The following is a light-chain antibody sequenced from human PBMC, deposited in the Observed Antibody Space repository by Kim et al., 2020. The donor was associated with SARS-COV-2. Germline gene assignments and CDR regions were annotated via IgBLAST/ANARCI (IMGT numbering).Light chain of an antibody. CDR2: SDN. Sequence: GQRVTISGSGSRSNIGSNTVNWYQQLPGTAPKLLIYSDNQRPSGVPDRFSGSKSGTSASLAISGLQSEDEADYDCAAWDDSLNGPVFGGGTQLTVL. J-gene: IGLJ3*02. CDR1: RSNIGSNT. CDR3: AAWDDSLNGPV. V-gene: IGLV1-44*01.